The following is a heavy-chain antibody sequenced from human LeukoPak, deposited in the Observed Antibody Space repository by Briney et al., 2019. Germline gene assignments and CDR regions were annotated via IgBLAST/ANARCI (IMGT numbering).Heavy chain of an antibody. CDR3: ASKHSSAWSFDY. CDR1: GFTVSSNY. V-gene: IGHV3-53*01. CDR2: IYSGGIT. J-gene: IGHJ4*02. D-gene: IGHD6-19*01. Sequence: GGSLRLSCAASGFTVSSNYMTWVRQAPGRGLEWVSLIYSGGITYCADSVKGRFTISRDNTKNTLYLQMNSLRAEDTAVYYCASKHSSAWSFDYWGQGTLVTVSS.